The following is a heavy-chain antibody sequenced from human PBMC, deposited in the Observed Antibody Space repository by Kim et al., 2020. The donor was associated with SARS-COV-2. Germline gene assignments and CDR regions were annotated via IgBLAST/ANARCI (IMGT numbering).Heavy chain of an antibody. D-gene: IGHD2-21*02. CDR3: AKYIGRVVVTGLDY. V-gene: IGHV3-43*01. J-gene: IGHJ4*02. Sequence: ADYVKDRFNISRDNSKNSLYLQMNSLRTEDTALYYCAKYIGRVVVTGLDYWGQGTLVTVSS.